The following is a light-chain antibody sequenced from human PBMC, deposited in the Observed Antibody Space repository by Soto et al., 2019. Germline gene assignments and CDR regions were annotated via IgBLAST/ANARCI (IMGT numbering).Light chain of an antibody. CDR3: QQYNNWPWT. J-gene: IGKJ1*01. V-gene: IGKV3-15*01. CDR1: ESVSSS. CDR2: GAS. Sequence: VMTQSPASLSLSPGERSTLSFMASESVSSSLAWYQQKPGQGPRLLIYGASTRATGIPARFSGSGSGTEFTLTINSLQSEDFAVYYCQQYNNWPWTFGQGTKVDIK.